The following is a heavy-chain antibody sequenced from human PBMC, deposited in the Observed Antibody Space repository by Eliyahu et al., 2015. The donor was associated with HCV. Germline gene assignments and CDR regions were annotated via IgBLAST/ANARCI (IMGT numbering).Heavy chain of an antibody. V-gene: IGHV1-69*01. CDR3: LRLDYTTSSH. Sequence: QVQLVQSGAEVKKPGSSVKVSCKASGGTFSSHTINWVRQAPGQGLEWMGGITPIFGTANYGQRFQDRVTLSADESSTTAYMELSSLTSEDTAVYYCLRLDYTTSSHWGQGTLVTVSS. J-gene: IGHJ4*02. D-gene: IGHD6-6*01. CDR1: GGTFSSHT. CDR2: ITPIFGTA.